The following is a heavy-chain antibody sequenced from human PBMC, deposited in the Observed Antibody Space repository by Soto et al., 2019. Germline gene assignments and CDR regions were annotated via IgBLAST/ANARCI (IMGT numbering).Heavy chain of an antibody. CDR1: GFTFSTYT. Sequence: LRLSCAASGFTFSTYTMNWVRQAPGKGLEWISSISSGSSYIYYAGSVKGRFTISRDNAKNSLFLQMNSLRADDTAVYYCARDILSGGAYPDSWGQGTKVTSPQ. CDR3: ARDILSGGAYPDS. D-gene: IGHD3-10*01. V-gene: IGHV3-21*01. CDR2: ISSGSSYI. J-gene: IGHJ5*01.